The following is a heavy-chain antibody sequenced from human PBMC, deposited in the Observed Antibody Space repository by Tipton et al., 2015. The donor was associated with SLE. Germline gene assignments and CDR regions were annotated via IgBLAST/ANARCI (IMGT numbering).Heavy chain of an antibody. Sequence: GSLRLSCAASGFDFSTYWMTWVRQAPGKGLGWVANIKDDGTEKYYLDSVWGRFTFSRDNAKNSLYLQMSSLRVEDTAVYYCARIKITGGGGEAFDIWGQGTMVTVSS. CDR1: GFDFSTYW. D-gene: IGHD3-16*01. CDR2: IKDDGTEK. V-gene: IGHV3-7*01. J-gene: IGHJ3*02. CDR3: ARIKITGGGGEAFDI.